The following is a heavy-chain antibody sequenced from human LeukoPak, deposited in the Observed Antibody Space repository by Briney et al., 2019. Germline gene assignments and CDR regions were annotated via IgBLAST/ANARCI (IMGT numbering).Heavy chain of an antibody. Sequence: ASVKVSCKASGYTFTSYAISWVRQAPGQGLEWRGRIIPIFGTANYAQKFQGRVTITTDESTSTAYMELSSLRSEDTAVYYCARVPPRGYSYVFDLWGRGTLVTVSS. D-gene: IGHD5-18*01. J-gene: IGHJ2*01. V-gene: IGHV1-69*05. CDR2: IIPIFGTA. CDR3: ARVPPRGYSYVFDL. CDR1: GYTFTSYA.